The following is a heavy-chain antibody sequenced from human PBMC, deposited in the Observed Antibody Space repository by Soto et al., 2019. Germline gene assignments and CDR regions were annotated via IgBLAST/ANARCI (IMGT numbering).Heavy chain of an antibody. CDR1: GYTFTSYG. CDR2: ISAYNYNT. CDR3: ARVVGALGHWFDP. D-gene: IGHD1-26*01. J-gene: IGHJ5*02. V-gene: IGHV1-18*01. Sequence: GASVKVSCKASGYTFTSYGLSWVRQAPGQGLEWMGRISAYNYNTNYAQKLQGRVTMTTDTSTSTAYMELRSLRSDDTAVYYCARVVGALGHWFDPSGQGTLVTVSS.